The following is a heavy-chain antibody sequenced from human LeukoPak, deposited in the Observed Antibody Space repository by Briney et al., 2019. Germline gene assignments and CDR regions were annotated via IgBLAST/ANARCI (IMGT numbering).Heavy chain of an antibody. Sequence: SETLSLTCTVSGGSISSYYWSWIRQPPGKGLEWIGYIYYSGSTNYNPSLKSRVTISVDTSKNQFSLKLSSVTAADTAVYYCAREVYYYGSGSYYPLDKTIDYWGQGTLVTVSS. CDR2: IYYSGST. CDR1: GGSISSYY. D-gene: IGHD3-10*01. CDR3: AREVYYYGSGSYYPLDKTIDY. V-gene: IGHV4-59*12. J-gene: IGHJ4*02.